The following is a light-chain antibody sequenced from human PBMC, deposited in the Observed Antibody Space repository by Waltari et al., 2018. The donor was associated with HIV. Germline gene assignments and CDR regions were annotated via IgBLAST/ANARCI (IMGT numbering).Light chain of an antibody. V-gene: IGKV1-5*03. CDR1: QSIDNR. CDR2: FAS. CDR3: QGGNGY. Sequence: DSPMTQFPSTLFASVGDRVTITCRASQSIDNRMAWYQQKPGKAPNLLIYFASTLQRGVPSRFSGTGSGAEFTLTISSLQPDDFATYYCQGGNGYFGQGTKVEVK. J-gene: IGKJ2*01.